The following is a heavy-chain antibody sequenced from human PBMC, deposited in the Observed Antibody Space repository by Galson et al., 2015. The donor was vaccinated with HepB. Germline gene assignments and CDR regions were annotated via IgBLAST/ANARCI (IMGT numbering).Heavy chain of an antibody. V-gene: IGHV4-39*01. CDR3: TRRWRFSEDC. CDR1: GGSINSSIYY. J-gene: IGHJ4*02. CDR2: IYYSGST. Sequence: SETLSLTCTVSGGSINSSIYYWGWIRQPPGKGLEWIGNIYYSGSTYYNPSLKSRVTISLDTSTNQFSLNLNSVTAADTAVDYCTRRWRFSEDCWGQGTLVTVSS. D-gene: IGHD3-3*01.